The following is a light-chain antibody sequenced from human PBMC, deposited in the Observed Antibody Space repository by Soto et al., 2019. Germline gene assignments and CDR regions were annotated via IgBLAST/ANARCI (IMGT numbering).Light chain of an antibody. V-gene: IGLV2-23*01. CDR2: EGS. CDR1: SRDIGGYDF. CDR3: FSYAGGSTYV. J-gene: IGLJ1*01. Sequence: ALTQPPSASGSPGQAVTISCTGTSRDIGGYDFVSWYQVRPGKAPKLMIYEGSKRPSGVSNRFFGSQSGNTASLTISGLQAEDEADYYCFSYAGGSTYVFGTGTKVTVL.